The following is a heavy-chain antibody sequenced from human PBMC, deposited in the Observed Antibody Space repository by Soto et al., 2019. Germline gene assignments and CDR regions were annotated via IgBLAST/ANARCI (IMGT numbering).Heavy chain of an antibody. J-gene: IGHJ4*02. CDR3: ARGSPSGSYDY. D-gene: IGHD3-10*01. CDR1: GYTFTNYD. Sequence: GGSVKVSCKASGYTFTNYDINWVRQATGQGLEWMGWLNPNSANSDYAQKFQGRVTMTRNTSITTAYMELSSLRSEDTAVYYCARGSPSGSYDYWGQGTLVTVSS. V-gene: IGHV1-8*01. CDR2: LNPNSANS.